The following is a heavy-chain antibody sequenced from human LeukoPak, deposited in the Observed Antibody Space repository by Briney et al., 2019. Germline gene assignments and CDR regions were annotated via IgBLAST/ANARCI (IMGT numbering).Heavy chain of an antibody. CDR1: GGSISSSSYY. J-gene: IGHJ6*02. Sequence: SETLSLTCTVSGGSISSSSYYWGWIRQPPGKGLEWIGSIYYSGSTYYNPSLKSRVTISVDTSKNQFSLKLSSVTAADTAVYYCAKESSSGWSLYYYYGMDVWGQGTTVTVSS. CDR3: AKESSSGWSLYYYYGMDV. V-gene: IGHV4-39*01. CDR2: IYYSGST. D-gene: IGHD6-19*01.